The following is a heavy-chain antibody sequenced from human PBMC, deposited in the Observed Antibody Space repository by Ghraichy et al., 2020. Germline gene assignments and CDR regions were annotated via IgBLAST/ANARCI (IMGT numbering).Heavy chain of an antibody. CDR1: GGSFSGYY. D-gene: IGHD6-13*01. CDR2: INHSGST. CDR3: ARGVEQQEQDSPNWFDP. V-gene: IGHV4-34*01. J-gene: IGHJ5*02. Sequence: SETLSLTCAVYGGSFSGYYWSWIRQPPGKGLEWIGEINHSGSTNYNPSLKSRVTISVDTSKNQFSLKLSSVTAADTAVYYCARGVEQQEQDSPNWFDPWGQGTLVTVSS.